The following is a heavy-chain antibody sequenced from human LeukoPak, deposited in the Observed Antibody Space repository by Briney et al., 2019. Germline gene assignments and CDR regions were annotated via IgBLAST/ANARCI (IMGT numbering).Heavy chain of an antibody. Sequence: GGSLRLSCAASGFTFSSYSMNWVRQAPGKGLEWVSYISSSSSTIYYADSVKGRFTISRDNAKNSLYLQMNSLRAEDTAVYYCARGRVLSPRTSYYYYGMEVWGQGTTVTVSS. J-gene: IGHJ6*02. V-gene: IGHV3-48*04. CDR3: ARGRVLSPRTSYYYYGMEV. D-gene: IGHD2-15*01. CDR2: ISSSSSTI. CDR1: GFTFSSYS.